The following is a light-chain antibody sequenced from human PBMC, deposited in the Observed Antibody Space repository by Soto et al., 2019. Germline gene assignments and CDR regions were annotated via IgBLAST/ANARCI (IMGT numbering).Light chain of an antibody. V-gene: IGLV7-46*01. CDR3: MLTYWGPWV. J-gene: IGLJ3*02. CDR1: TGAVTSGHH. Sequence: QAVVTQEPSLTVSPGGTITLTCGSSTGAVTSGHHPYWLQQQPGQAPRSLIYDTSNKQSWTPARFSGSLLGDKAALTLSGAQPEDEADYYCMLTYWGPWVFGGGTKLTVL. CDR2: DTS.